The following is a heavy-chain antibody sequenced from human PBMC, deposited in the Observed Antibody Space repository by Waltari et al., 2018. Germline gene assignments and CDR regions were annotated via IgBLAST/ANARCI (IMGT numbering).Heavy chain of an antibody. Sequence: EMQLLESGGDLVQPGGSLRLSCGASGITFGAYWMTWVRQAQGKGLEWWSNIKQDGSEKNYMDSVKGLFTISRYNAKKSLYLEMNNLRVEDTAVYYCARVGATDLPYFYGMDVWGQGTTVTVSS. CDR3: ARVGATDLPYFYGMDV. D-gene: IGHD1-26*01. V-gene: IGHV3-7*01. CDR2: IKQDGSEK. J-gene: IGHJ6*02. CDR1: GITFGAYW.